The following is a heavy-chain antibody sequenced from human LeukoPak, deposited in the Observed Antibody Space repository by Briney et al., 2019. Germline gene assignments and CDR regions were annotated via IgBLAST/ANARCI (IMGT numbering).Heavy chain of an antibody. CDR3: ARDSSYSSSWT. Sequence: SETLFLTCAVSGYSISSGYYWGWIRQPPGKGLEWIGSIYHSGSTYYNPSLKSRVTISVDTSKNQFSLKLSSVTAADTAVYYCARDSSYSSSWTWGQGTLVTVSS. CDR1: GYSISSGYY. D-gene: IGHD6-13*01. V-gene: IGHV4-38-2*02. J-gene: IGHJ5*02. CDR2: IYHSGST.